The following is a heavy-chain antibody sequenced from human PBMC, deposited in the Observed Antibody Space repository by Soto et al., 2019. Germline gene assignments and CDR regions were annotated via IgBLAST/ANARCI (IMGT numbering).Heavy chain of an antibody. V-gene: IGHV4-39*01. D-gene: IGHD6-25*01. Sequence: PSETLSLTCSASGGSITSSSHFWGWVRQPPGKGLEWIGTIYFTGNTYYTPSLKSRLTMSIDTSKNEFSLRLNSVTAADTAVYSCAGQTFKIAAARYGRSNWFDPWGPGTLVTVSS. J-gene: IGHJ5*02. CDR3: AGQTFKIAAARYGRSNWFDP. CDR2: IYFTGNT. CDR1: GGSITSSSHF.